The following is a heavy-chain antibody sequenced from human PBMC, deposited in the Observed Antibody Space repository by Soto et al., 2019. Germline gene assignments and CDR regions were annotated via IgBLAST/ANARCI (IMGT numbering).Heavy chain of an antibody. CDR1: GGSISSSSYY. D-gene: IGHD3-3*01. J-gene: IGHJ4*02. V-gene: IGHV4-39*01. CDR2: IYYSGST. Sequence: SETLSLTCTVSGGSISSSSYYWGWIRQPPGKGLEWIGSIYYSGSTYYNPSLKSRVTISVDTSKNQFSLKLSSVTAADTAVYYCARHPPAISIWDHWGQGTRSPSPQ. CDR3: ARHPPAISIWDH.